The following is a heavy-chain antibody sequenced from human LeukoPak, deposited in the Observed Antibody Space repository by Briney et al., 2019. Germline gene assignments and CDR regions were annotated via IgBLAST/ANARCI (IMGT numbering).Heavy chain of an antibody. D-gene: IGHD3-22*01. CDR3: ARDATLHYDSSGYFDY. CDR1: GFTFSYYS. V-gene: IGHV3-48*01. J-gene: IGHJ4*02. CDR2: ISSSSSTI. Sequence: GGSLRLSCAASGFTFSYYSMNWVRQAPGKGLEWVSYISSSSSTIYYADSVKGRFTISRDNAKDSLYLQMNSLRAEDTAVYYCARDATLHYDSSGYFDYWGQGTLVTVSS.